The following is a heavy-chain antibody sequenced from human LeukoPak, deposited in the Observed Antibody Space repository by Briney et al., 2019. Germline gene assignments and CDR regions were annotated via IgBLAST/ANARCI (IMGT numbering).Heavy chain of an antibody. CDR2: IRYDGSNK. Sequence: PGGSLRLPCAASGFTFSSYGMHWVRQAPGKGLEWVAFIRYDGSNKYYADSVKGRFTISRDNSKNTLYLQMNSLRAEDTAVYYCAKDKARGGSYYASYFDYWGRGTLVTVSS. V-gene: IGHV3-30*02. J-gene: IGHJ4*02. CDR3: AKDKARGGSYYASYFDY. D-gene: IGHD1-26*01. CDR1: GFTFSSYG.